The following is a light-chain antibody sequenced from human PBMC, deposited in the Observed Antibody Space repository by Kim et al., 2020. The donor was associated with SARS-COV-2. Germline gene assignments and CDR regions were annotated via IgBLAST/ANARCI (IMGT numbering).Light chain of an antibody. CDR1: SSDVIVS. CDR3: CSYAGQYSYV. V-gene: IGLV2-11*01. J-gene: IGLJ1*01. CDR2: DVT. Sequence: ASPGHSRTIPCTGVSSDVIVSCYQHHPGKAPKLIMHDVTKRPSGVPDRFSGSKSGNTASLTISGLQAEDEAAYYCCSYAGQYSYVFGSGTKVTVL.